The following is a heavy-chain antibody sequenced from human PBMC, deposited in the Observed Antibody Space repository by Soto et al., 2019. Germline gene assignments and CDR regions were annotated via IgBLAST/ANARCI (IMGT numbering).Heavy chain of an antibody. CDR1: GFSLSNARMG. J-gene: IGHJ6*02. CDR3: ARAPGITISSGGMDV. CDR2: IFSNDEK. D-gene: IGHD3-3*01. V-gene: IGHV2-26*01. Sequence: SGPTLVNPTDTLTLTCTVSGFSLSNARMGVSWIRQPPGKALEWLAHIFSNDEKSYSTSLKSRLTISKDTSKSQVVLTMTNMDPVDTATYYCARAPGITISSGGMDVWGQGTTVTVSS.